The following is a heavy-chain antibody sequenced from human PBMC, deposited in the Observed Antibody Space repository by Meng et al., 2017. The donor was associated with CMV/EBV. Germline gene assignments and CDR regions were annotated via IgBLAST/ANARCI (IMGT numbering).Heavy chain of an antibody. CDR1: GFTFDDYA. CDR2: ISWNSGSI. CDR3: AKGRRVATPGGFDY. Sequence: SLKISCAASGFTFDDYAMHWVRQAPGEGLEWVSGISWNSGSIGYADSVKGRFTISRDNAKNSLYLQMNSLRAEDTALYYCAKGRRVATPGGFDYWGQGTLVTVSS. V-gene: IGHV3-9*01. J-gene: IGHJ4*02. D-gene: IGHD5-12*01.